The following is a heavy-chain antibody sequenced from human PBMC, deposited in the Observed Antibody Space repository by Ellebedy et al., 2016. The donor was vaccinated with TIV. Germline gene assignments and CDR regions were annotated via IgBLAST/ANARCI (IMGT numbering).Heavy chain of an antibody. CDR3: AIDRGYDERSGLPISGFAP. CDR1: GYTFTSYG. J-gene: IGHJ5*02. D-gene: IGHD3-22*01. V-gene: IGHV1-18*04. CDR2: ISAYNGNT. Sequence: AASVTVSCKASGYTFTSYGISWARQAPGPGLEWMGWISAYNGNTNYAQKLQGRVTMTTDTSTSTAYMELRSLRSDDTAVYYCAIDRGYDERSGLPISGFAPWGQGTLVTVSS.